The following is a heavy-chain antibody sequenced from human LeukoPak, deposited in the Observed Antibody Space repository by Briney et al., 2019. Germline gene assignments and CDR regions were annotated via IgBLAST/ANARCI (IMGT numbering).Heavy chain of an antibody. Sequence: GASVKVSCKASGYTFTSYYMHWVRQAPGQGLEWMGIINPSGGSTSYAQKFQGRVTMTRDMSTSTVYMELSSLRSEDTAVYYCARAGYSGYDYPLDAFDIWGQGTMVTVSS. D-gene: IGHD5-12*01. CDR3: ARAGYSGYDYPLDAFDI. V-gene: IGHV1-46*01. CDR2: INPSGGST. CDR1: GYTFTSYY. J-gene: IGHJ3*02.